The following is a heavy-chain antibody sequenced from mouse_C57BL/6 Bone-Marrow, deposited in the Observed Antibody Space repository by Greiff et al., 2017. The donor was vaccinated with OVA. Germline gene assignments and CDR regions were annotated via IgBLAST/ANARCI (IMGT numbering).Heavy chain of an antibody. CDR2: IYPRSGNT. CDR3: ASGVGNFFDY. CDR1: GYTFTSYG. Sequence: QVQLKESGAELARPGASVKLSCKASGYTFTSYGISWVKQRTGQGLEWIGEIYPRSGNTYYNEKFKGKATLTADKSSSTAYMELRSLTSEDSAVYFCASGVGNFFDYGGQGTTLTVSS. V-gene: IGHV1-81*01. J-gene: IGHJ2*01. D-gene: IGHD1-1*02.